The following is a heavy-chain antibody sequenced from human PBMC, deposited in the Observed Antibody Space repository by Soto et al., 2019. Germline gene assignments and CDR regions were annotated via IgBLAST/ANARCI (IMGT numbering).Heavy chain of an antibody. Sequence: PSETLSLTCTVSGGSISTYYWSWIRQPPGKGLEWIGYIYYNGNTNYNPSPKSRVTISVDTSKNQFSLRLRSVSAADTAVYYCARDGSRYDFWSGPYYFDYWGQGTLVTV. CDR1: GGSISTYY. V-gene: IGHV4-59*01. J-gene: IGHJ4*02. CDR3: ARDGSRYDFWSGPYYFDY. D-gene: IGHD3-3*01. CDR2: IYYNGNT.